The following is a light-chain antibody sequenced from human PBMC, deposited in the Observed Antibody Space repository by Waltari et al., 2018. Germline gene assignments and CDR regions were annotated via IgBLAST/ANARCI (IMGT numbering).Light chain of an antibody. V-gene: IGKV1-5*03. CDR1: QSISKW. CDR3: QQYNSYSLLS. Sequence: DIQVTQSPSTLSASVGDRVIFSCRASQSISKWLTWYQQKPGKAPKLLIYKASTLESGGPSRFSGSGSGTEFTLTISSLQPEDFSTYYCQQYNSYSLLSFGGGTKVEIK. CDR2: KAS. J-gene: IGKJ4*01.